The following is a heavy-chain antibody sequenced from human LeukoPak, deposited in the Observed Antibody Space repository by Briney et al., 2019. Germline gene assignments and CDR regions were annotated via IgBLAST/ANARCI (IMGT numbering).Heavy chain of an antibody. J-gene: IGHJ6*04. CDR2: INPNSVGT. CDR3: AKARGLYCSSTSCYDCDV. V-gene: IGHV1-2*02. CDR1: GYTFTAYY. Sequence: VSVKVSCEASGYTFTAYYIHWVRQAPGQGLEWMGWINPNSVGTNYAQKFQGRVTLTRDTSITTAYMELSRLRSDDTAVYYCAKARGLYCSSTSCYDCDVWGKGTTVTVSS. D-gene: IGHD2-2*01.